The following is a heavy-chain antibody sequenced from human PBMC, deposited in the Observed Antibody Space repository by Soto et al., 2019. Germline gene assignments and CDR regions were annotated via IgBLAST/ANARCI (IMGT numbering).Heavy chain of an antibody. CDR3: ARVPYR. CDR1: GYSISRDCYS. CDR2: IYHSGST. Sequence: TLSLTCAMSGYSISRDCYSWSWIRQPPGKVLEWIGYIYHSGSTSYNPSLKSRLTISVDRSKNQYALKLSSVTAADTAVYYCARVPYRWGQGTLVTVSS. J-gene: IGHJ5*02. D-gene: IGHD2-2*01. V-gene: IGHV4-30-2*01.